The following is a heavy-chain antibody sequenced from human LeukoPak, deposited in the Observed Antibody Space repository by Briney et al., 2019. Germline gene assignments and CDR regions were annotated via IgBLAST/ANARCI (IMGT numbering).Heavy chain of an antibody. CDR2: TSGSGRSI. J-gene: IGHJ4*02. CDR3: AKDMNSWRDGSGLGDYFDY. CDR1: GFTFSSYA. V-gene: IGHV3-23*01. Sequence: PGGSLRLSYAASGFTFSSYAMSWVRQAPGKGLEWVSGTSGSGRSIHYADSVKGRFTISRDNSKNTLYLQMNSLRADDTAVYYCAKDMNSWRDGSGLGDYFDYWGQGTLVTVSS. D-gene: IGHD6-19*01.